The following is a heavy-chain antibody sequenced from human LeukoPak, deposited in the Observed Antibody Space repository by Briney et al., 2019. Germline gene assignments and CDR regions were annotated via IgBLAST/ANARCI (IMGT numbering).Heavy chain of an antibody. CDR1: GYTLTELS. Sequence: ASVKVSCKVSGYTLTELSMHWVRQAPGKGLEWMGGFDPEDGETIYAQKFQGRVTMTEDTSTDTAYMELSSLRSEDTAVHYCATGTTGGYGSGSYFLFDYWGQGTLVTVSS. V-gene: IGHV1-24*01. CDR2: FDPEDGET. J-gene: IGHJ4*02. D-gene: IGHD3-10*01. CDR3: ATGTTGGYGSGSYFLFDY.